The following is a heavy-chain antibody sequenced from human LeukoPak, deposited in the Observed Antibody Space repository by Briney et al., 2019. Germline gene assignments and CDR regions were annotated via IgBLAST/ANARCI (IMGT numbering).Heavy chain of an antibody. V-gene: IGHV3-64D*06. D-gene: IGHD5-12*01. CDR1: GFSFRTYA. J-gene: IGHJ4*02. CDR3: VKDRDSGYDSLDY. Sequence: PGGSLRLSCSVSGFSFRTYAMHWLRQAPGRGLEYVSAISSNGGRTYYADSVKGRFTISRDNSKNTLYLQMSSLRVEDTAVYHCVKDRDSGYDSLDYWGQGTLVTVSS. CDR2: ISSNGGRT.